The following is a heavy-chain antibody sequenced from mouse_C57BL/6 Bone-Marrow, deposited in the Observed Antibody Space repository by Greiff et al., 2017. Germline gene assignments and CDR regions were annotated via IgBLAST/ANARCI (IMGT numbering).Heavy chain of an antibody. CDR2: IDPSDSYT. CDR1: GYTFTSYW. Sequence: QVQLKQPGAELVMPGASVKLSCKASGYTFTSYWMHWVKQRPGQGLEWIGEIDPSDSYTNYNQKFKGKSTLTVDKSSSTAYMQLSSLTSEDSAVDYCARRLYYYAMDYWGQGTSVTVSS. J-gene: IGHJ4*01. CDR3: ARRLYYYAMDY. V-gene: IGHV1-69*01. D-gene: IGHD1-1*02.